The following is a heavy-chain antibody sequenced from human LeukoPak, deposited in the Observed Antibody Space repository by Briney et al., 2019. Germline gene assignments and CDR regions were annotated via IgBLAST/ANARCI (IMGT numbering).Heavy chain of an antibody. CDR3: ARVRGEQWLEIIDY. Sequence: SETLSLTCTVSGGSISSSSYYWGWIRQPPGKGLEWIGYIYYSGSTNYNPSLKSRVTISVDTSKNQFSLKLSSVTAADTAVYYCARVRGEQWLEIIDYWGQGTLVTVSS. J-gene: IGHJ4*02. CDR1: GGSISSSSYY. D-gene: IGHD6-19*01. V-gene: IGHV4-61*05. CDR2: IYYSGST.